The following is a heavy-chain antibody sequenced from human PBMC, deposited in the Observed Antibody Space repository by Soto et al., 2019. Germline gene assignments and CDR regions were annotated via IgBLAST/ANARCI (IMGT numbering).Heavy chain of an antibody. CDR2: ISASGATT. J-gene: IGHJ3*01. CDR1: GLSVSTYA. CDR3: AKWTDTVVEAALAGGAFAF. V-gene: IGHV3-23*01. Sequence: PGGSLGLVCASRGLSVSTYALALVRPAPGKGLEWVSGISASGATTYYADSVKGRFTISRDNSKNTVFLQMTSLRAEDTALYYCAKWTDTVVEAALAGGAFAFWGQGTMDTV. D-gene: IGHD2-2*01.